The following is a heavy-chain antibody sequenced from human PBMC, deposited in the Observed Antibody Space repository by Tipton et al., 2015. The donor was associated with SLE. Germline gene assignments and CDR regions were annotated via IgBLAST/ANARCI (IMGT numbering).Heavy chain of an antibody. V-gene: IGHV4-59*08. J-gene: IGHJ4*02. CDR3: ARTYSSGPGY. CDR2: IYYSGST. CDR1: GGSISSYY. D-gene: IGHD6-19*01. Sequence: TLSLTCTVSGGSISSYYWSWIRQPPGKGLEWIGYIYYSGSTNYNPSPKSRVTISVDTSKNQFSLKLSSVTAADTAVYYCARTYSSGPGYWGQGTLVTVSS.